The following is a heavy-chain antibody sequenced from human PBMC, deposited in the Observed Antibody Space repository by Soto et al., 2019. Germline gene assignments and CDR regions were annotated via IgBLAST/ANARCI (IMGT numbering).Heavy chain of an antibody. D-gene: IGHD6-19*01. V-gene: IGHV3-23*01. CDR2: ISGSGGST. J-gene: IGHJ4*02. Sequence: EVQLLESGGGLVQPGGSLRLSCAASGFTFSSYAMNWVRQAPGKGLEWVSGISGSGGSTYYADSVKGRFTISRDNSKNTLYLQMNSLRAEDTAVYYCAKVGWVHYYFDYWGQGTLVTVSS. CDR1: GFTFSSYA. CDR3: AKVGWVHYYFDY.